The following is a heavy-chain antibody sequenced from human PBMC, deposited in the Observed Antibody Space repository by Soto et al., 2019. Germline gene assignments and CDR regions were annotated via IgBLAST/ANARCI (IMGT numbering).Heavy chain of an antibody. CDR1: GGSISSSSYY. J-gene: IGHJ4*02. Sequence: PSETLSLTCTVSGGSISSSSYYWGWIRQPPGKGLEWIGNIYYSGSTYYNPSLKSRVTISVDTSKNQFSLKLSSVTAADTALYYCARLSGNYYNFDYWGQGTLVTVSS. CDR2: IYYSGST. D-gene: IGHD3-10*01. V-gene: IGHV4-39*01. CDR3: ARLSGNYYNFDY.